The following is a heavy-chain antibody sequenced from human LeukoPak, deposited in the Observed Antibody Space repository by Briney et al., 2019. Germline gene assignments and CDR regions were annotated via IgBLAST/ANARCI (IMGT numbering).Heavy chain of an antibody. CDR2: ISGSGGST. CDR1: GFTFSSYA. CDR3: AKQGHYYDSSGYYLGSLIDY. V-gene: IGHV3-23*01. Sequence: GGSLRLSCAASGFTFSSYAMSWVRQAPGKGLGWVSAISGSGGSTYYADSVKGRFTISRDNSKNTLYLQMNSLRAEDTAVYYCAKQGHYYDSSGYYLGSLIDYWGQGTLVTVSS. D-gene: IGHD3-22*01. J-gene: IGHJ4*02.